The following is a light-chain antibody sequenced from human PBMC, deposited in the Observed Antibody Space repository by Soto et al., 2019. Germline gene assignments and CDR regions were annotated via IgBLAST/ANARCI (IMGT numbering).Light chain of an antibody. CDR1: QPISKN. J-gene: IGKJ5*01. V-gene: IGKV1-39*01. CDR3: QQTDGTPIT. CDR2: ASS. Sequence: DIQMTQSPSSLSASVGDRVTITCRASQPISKNLNWYHQRPGNPPHLLIYASSSVQRGVPPRFIGGGSGTEFTLTITSLQPEDVATYYCQQTDGTPITFGQGTRLEIK.